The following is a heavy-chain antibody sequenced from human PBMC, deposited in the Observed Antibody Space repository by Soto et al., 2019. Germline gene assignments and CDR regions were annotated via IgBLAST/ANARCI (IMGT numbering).Heavy chain of an antibody. CDR2: IYYSGST. CDR3: ARHGHSGWYYFAY. V-gene: IGHV4-59*08. D-gene: IGHD6-19*01. CDR1: GGSIINYY. J-gene: IGHJ4*02. Sequence: PSVTLSHTYTVSGGSIINYYWSCIRQPPGKGLEWIGYIYYSGSTNYNPSLKSRVTISVDTSKNQFSLKLSSVTAADTAVYYCARHGHSGWYYFAYWGQGTLVTVSS.